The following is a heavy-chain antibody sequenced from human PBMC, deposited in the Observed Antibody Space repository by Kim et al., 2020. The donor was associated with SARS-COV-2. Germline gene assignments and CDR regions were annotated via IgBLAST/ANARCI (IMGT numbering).Heavy chain of an antibody. Sequence: SLKRRVTIAVDKSKDQFALKLSSVTAADTAVYYCARAPYYYGSDNAFDIWGQGTMVTVSS. V-gene: IGHV4-4*02. CDR3: ARAPYYYGSDNAFDI. J-gene: IGHJ3*02. D-gene: IGHD3-10*01.